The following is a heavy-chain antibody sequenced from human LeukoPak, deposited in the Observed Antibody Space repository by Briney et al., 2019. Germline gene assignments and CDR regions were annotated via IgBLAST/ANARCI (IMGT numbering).Heavy chain of an antibody. V-gene: IGHV1-2*02. CDR1: GYTFTGYY. J-gene: IGHJ4*02. CDR2: INPNSGGT. D-gene: IGHD6-13*01. Sequence: ASVKVSCKASGYTFTGYYMHWVRQAPGQGLEWMGWINPNSGGTDYAQKFQGRVTMTRDTSISTAYMELSRLRSDDTAVYYCATAAAGPTPLDYWGQGTLVTVSS. CDR3: ATAAAGPTPLDY.